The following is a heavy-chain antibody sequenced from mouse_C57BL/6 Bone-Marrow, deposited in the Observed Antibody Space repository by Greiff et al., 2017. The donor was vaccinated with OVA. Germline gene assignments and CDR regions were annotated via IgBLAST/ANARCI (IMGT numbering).Heavy chain of an antibody. CDR3: ARLRDYGSSYGYFDV. J-gene: IGHJ1*03. Sequence: VQLQQPGAELVKPGASVKLSCKASGYTFTSYWMHWVKQRPGQGLEWIGMIHPNSGSTNYNEKFKSKATLTVDKSSSTAYMQLSSLTSEDSAVYYCARLRDYGSSYGYFDVWGTGTTVTVSS. CDR1: GYTFTSYW. CDR2: IHPNSGST. V-gene: IGHV1-64*01. D-gene: IGHD1-1*01.